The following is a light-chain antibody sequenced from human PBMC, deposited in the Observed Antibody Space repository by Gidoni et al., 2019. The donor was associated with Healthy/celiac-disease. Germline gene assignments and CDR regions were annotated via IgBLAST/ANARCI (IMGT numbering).Light chain of an antibody. J-gene: IGKJ1*01. CDR2: GAS. Sequence: EIVLTHSPGTLSLSPGERATLSCRASQSVSSSYLAWYQQKPGQAPRLLIYGASSRATGIPDRFSGSGSGTDFTLTISRLEPEDGAVYYWQQYGSSPRTFGQGTKVEIK. CDR3: QQYGSSPRT. V-gene: IGKV3-20*01. CDR1: QSVSSSY.